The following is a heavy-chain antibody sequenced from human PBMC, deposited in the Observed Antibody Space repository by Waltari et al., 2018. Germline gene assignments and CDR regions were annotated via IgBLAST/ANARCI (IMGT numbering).Heavy chain of an antibody. V-gene: IGHV3-11*01. CDR1: GFTFSAYY. Sequence: QVQLVEVGGGLVKPGGTMRPSCAASGFTFSAYYWSWIRQAPGKGLEWVSCISSSGSTVSYAGSVKGRFTISRDIAKNSLYLQMNSLRAEDTAVYYCARYSGSISYWGQGTLVTVSS. CDR2: ISSSGSTV. D-gene: IGHD1-26*01. CDR3: ARYSGSISY. J-gene: IGHJ4*02.